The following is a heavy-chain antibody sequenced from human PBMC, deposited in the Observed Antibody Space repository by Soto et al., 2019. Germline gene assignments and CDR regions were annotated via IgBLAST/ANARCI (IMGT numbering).Heavy chain of an antibody. J-gene: IGHJ5*02. CDR1: GGSISSYY. CDR3: AREEKIEGVIGTYNWFDP. V-gene: IGHV4-59*01. D-gene: IGHD3-16*02. CDR2: IYYSGST. Sequence: SETLSLTCTVSGGSISSYYWSWIRQPPGKGLEWIGYIYYSGSTNYNPSLKSRVTISVDTSKNQFSLKLSSVTAADTAVYYCAREEKIEGVIGTYNWFDPWGQGTLVTVSS.